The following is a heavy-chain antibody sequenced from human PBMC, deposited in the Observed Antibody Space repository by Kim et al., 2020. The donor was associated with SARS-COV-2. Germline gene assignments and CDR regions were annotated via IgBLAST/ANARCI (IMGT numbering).Heavy chain of an antibody. CDR3: AREYYSNHAGLLYYYGMDV. J-gene: IGHJ6*02. CDR2: ISSSSSYI. D-gene: IGHD4-4*01. V-gene: IGHV3-21*01. CDR1: GFTFSSYS. Sequence: GGSLRLSCAASGFTFSSYSMNWVRQAPGKGLEWVSSISSSSSYIYYADSVKGRFTISRDNAKNSLYLQMNSLRAEDTAVYYCAREYYSNHAGLLYYYGMDVWGQGTTVTVSS.